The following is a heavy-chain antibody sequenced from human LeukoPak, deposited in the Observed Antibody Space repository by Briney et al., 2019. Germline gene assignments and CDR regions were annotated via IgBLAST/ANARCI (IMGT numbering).Heavy chain of an antibody. J-gene: IGHJ4*02. CDR1: GFTFNSYS. V-gene: IGHV3-21*01. Sequence: PGGSLRLSCAASGFTFNSYSMNWVRQAPGKGLEWVSSISSSSSYIYYADSVKGRFTISRDNAKNSLYLQMNSLRAEDTAVYYCARESYYDFWSPDYWGQGTLVTVSS. D-gene: IGHD3-3*01. CDR3: ARESYYDFWSPDY. CDR2: ISSSSSYI.